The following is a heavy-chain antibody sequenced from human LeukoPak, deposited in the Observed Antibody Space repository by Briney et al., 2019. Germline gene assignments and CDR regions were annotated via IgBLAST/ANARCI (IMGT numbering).Heavy chain of an antibody. V-gene: IGHV3-23*01. CDR2: IFPSGGEI. CDR3: AKDSIAAAGTQPLDYYYYYMDV. J-gene: IGHJ6*03. CDR1: GFTFSTFA. Sequence: GGSLRLSCAASGFTFSTFAMIWVRQPPGKGLEWVSSIFPSGGEIHYADSVRGRFTISRDNSKSTLSLQMNSLRAEDTAIYYCAKDSIAAAGTQPLDYYYYYMDVWGKGTTVTISS. D-gene: IGHD6-13*01.